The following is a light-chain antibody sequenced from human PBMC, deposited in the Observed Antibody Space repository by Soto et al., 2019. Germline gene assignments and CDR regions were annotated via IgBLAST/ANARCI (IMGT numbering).Light chain of an antibody. CDR1: QSVSSN. V-gene: IGKV3-15*01. Sequence: TTMTESPSYMAALSCRASQSVSSNLDWYQQKPGQAPRLLIYAASSRPTGIPSRFSGSGSGTEFTLTISSLQPEDIATYYCQQYDNLSLTFGGGTKVDIK. CDR3: QQYDNLSLT. CDR2: AAS. J-gene: IGKJ4*01.